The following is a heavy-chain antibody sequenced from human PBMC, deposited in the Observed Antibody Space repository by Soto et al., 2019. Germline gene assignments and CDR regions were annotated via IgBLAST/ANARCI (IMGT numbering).Heavy chain of an antibody. CDR1: GGSISSGDYY. CDR3: ARAGGEQLVPYYFDY. Sequence: PWETLCLTCTVSGGSISSGDYYWSCIGQPPGQALDWIGGICYGGSSYYNPSLKSRVTISVDTSKNQFSLKLSSVTAADKAVYYCARAGGEQLVPYYFDYWGQGTLVTVSS. D-gene: IGHD6-6*01. J-gene: IGHJ4*02. CDR2: ICYGGSS. V-gene: IGHV4-30-4*01.